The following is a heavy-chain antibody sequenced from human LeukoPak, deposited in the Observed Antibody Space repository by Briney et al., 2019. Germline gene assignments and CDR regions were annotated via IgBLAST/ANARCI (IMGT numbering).Heavy chain of an antibody. CDR3: ARTDEVVSEAFDI. CDR1: GYTFTNYA. CDR2: INTNTGNS. V-gene: IGHV7-4-1*02. D-gene: IGHD3-22*01. J-gene: IGHJ3*02. Sequence: SVKVSCKASGYTFTNYAMNWVRQAPGQGLEWMGWINTNTGNSMYAQGFTGRFVFSLDASVTTAYLQISSLKAEDTAVYYCARTDEVVSEAFDIWGQGTMVTVSS.